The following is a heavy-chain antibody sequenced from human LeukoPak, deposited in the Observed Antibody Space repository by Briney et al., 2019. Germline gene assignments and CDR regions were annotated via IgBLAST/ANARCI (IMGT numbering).Heavy chain of an antibody. V-gene: IGHV1-8*01. CDR2: MNPNSGNT. CDR1: GYTFTSYD. J-gene: IGHJ6*02. D-gene: IGHD6-19*01. Sequence: GASVKVSCKASGYTFTSYDINWVRQATGQGLEWMGWMNPNSGNTGYAQKFQGRVTMTRNTSISTAYMELSSLRSDDTAVYYCARGQVGSSGWYYYYYYGMDVWGQGTTVTVSS. CDR3: ARGQVGSSGWYYYYYYGMDV.